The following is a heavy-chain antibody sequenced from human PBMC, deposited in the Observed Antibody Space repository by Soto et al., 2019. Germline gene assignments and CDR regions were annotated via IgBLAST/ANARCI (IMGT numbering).Heavy chain of an antibody. J-gene: IGHJ5*01. V-gene: IGHV4-59*01. D-gene: IGHD3-9*01. CDR3: ARVPFVGYFDWLDP. CDR1: GSSISSYY. CDR2: MHHTQGT. Sequence: ETLSLTCSVSGSSISSYYWTWIRQPPGGGLEWIGYMHHTQGTNDNPSLRGRVHMSIDTSMNQFSLRLTSVTAADTAVYYCARVPFVGYFDWLDPWGQGTLVTVSS.